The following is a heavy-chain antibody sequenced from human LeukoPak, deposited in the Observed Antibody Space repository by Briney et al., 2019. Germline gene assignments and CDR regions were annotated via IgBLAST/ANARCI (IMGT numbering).Heavy chain of an antibody. Sequence: ASVKVSCKASGYTFTTYAMHWVRQAPGQRLEWMAWINGGNGNTKYLQKFQGRVIITRDTSASTVYMELSSLRSEDTAVYYCARGRVATIALSYWGQGTLVTVSS. J-gene: IGHJ4*02. CDR3: ARGRVATIALSY. CDR2: INGGNGNT. V-gene: IGHV1-3*01. D-gene: IGHD5-12*01. CDR1: GYTFTTYA.